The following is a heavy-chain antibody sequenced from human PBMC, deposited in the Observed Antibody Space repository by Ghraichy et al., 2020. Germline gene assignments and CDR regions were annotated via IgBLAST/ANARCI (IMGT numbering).Heavy chain of an antibody. J-gene: IGHJ2*01. CDR3: ARDGDYDEFTSSSLFYFDL. Sequence: GESLNISCAASGFTVTANFMTWLRQAPGRGPEYVSSIYRSGDTYYADSVRGRFTISRASSDNSLYLQMNSLTTEDSAVYYCARDGDYDEFTSSSLFYFDLWGRGTQVIVSS. D-gene: IGHD2-21*01. V-gene: IGHV3-66*01. CDR1: GFTVTANF. CDR2: IYRSGDT.